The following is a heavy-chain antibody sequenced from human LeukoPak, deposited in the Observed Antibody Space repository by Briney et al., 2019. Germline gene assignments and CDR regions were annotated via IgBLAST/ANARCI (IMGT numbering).Heavy chain of an antibody. J-gene: IGHJ6*02. V-gene: IGHV3-23*01. CDR3: AREEYSSGWYSSLVYYYYYYGMDV. Sequence: AGGSLRLSCAASGFNFSSSAMSWVRQAPGKGLEWVSAISNNGGYTYYADSVKGRFTISRDNSKNTLYLQMNSLRAEDTAVYYCAREEYSSGWYSSLVYYYYYYGMDVWGQGTTVTVSS. CDR2: ISNNGGYT. D-gene: IGHD6-19*01. CDR1: GFNFSSSA.